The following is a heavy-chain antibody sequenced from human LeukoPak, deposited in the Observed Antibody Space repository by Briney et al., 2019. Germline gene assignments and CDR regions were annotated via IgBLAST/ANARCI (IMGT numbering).Heavy chain of an antibody. Sequence: GGSLRLSCAVSGITVNSYYIHWVRQSPGKGLEWVSVIYTGGSKYYADPVKGRFIISRDSSSSTVNLQLNSLRTEDTAVYYCARETPMVGDNYYGMDVWGPGTTVTVSS. CDR2: IYTGGSK. V-gene: IGHV3-66*01. CDR1: GITVNSYY. CDR3: ARETPMVGDNYYGMDV. J-gene: IGHJ6*02. D-gene: IGHD3-10*02.